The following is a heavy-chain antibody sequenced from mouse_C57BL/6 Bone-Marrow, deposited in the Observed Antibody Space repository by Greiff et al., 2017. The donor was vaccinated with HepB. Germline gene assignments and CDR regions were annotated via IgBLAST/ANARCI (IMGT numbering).Heavy chain of an antibody. Sequence: QVQLQQPGAELVKPGASVKLSCKASGYTFTSYWMQWVKQRPGQGLEWIGEIDPSDSNTNYNQKFKGKATLTVDTSSSTAYMQLSSLTSEDSAVYYCAREVSSNAFDYEYRGTGTTVTASS. CDR1: GYTFTSYW. CDR2: IDPSDSNT. CDR3: AREVSSNAFDYEY. D-gene: IGHD2-4*01. V-gene: IGHV1-50*01. J-gene: IGHJ1*03.